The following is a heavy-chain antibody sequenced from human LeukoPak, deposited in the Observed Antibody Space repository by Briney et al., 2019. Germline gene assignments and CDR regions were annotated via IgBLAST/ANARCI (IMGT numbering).Heavy chain of an antibody. Sequence: PSETLSLTCTVSGGSISSGSYYWSWIRQPAGKGLEWIGRIYTSGSTNYNPSLKSRVTISVDTSKNQFSLKLSSVTAADTAVYYCARLTMVRGRRNLDYWGQGTLVTVSS. D-gene: IGHD3-10*01. J-gene: IGHJ4*02. V-gene: IGHV4-61*02. CDR3: ARLTMVRGRRNLDY. CDR2: IYTSGST. CDR1: GGSISSGSYY.